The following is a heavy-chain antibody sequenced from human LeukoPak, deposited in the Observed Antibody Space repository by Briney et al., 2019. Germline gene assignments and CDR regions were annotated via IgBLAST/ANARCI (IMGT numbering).Heavy chain of an antibody. CDR1: GGSISSYY. J-gene: IGHJ4*02. Sequence: SETLSLTCTVSGGSISSYYWSWIRQPAGKGLEWIGRIYTSGSTNYNPSLKSRVTISVDTSKNQFSLKLSSVTAADTAVYYCARDRGAVAATRGFDYWGQGTLVTVSS. D-gene: IGHD6-19*01. CDR2: IYTSGST. V-gene: IGHV4-4*07. CDR3: ARDRGAVAATRGFDY.